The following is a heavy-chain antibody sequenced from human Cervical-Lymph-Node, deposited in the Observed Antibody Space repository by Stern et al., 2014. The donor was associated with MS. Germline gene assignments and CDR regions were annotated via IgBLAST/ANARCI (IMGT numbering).Heavy chain of an antibody. CDR2: INVDSCKS. CDR3: ARDDDTSFSHYYYGMDV. D-gene: IGHD3-22*01. CDR1: GYSFSKYA. Sequence: QVQLVQSGAELKKPGASVKVSCKASGYSFSKYAMHWVRQAPGQGLEWMGWINVDSCKSICSQKFKGRVTLTREKSASTASMELIRLTSEDSTVYSCARDDDTSFSHYYYGMDVWGQGTTVTVAS. V-gene: IGHV1-3*01. J-gene: IGHJ6*02.